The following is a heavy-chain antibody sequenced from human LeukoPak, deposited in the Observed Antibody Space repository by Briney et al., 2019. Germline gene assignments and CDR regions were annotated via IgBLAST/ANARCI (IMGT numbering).Heavy chain of an antibody. CDR3: ASRSVAAAGTGSWFDP. Sequence: SETLSLTCTVSGGSISPYYWSWIRQPPGKGLEWIGYIYYSGSTNYNPSLKSRVTISVDTSKNQFSLKLSSVTAADTAVYYCASRSVAAAGTGSWFDPWGQGTLVTVSS. CDR2: IYYSGST. D-gene: IGHD6-13*01. CDR1: GGSISPYY. J-gene: IGHJ5*02. V-gene: IGHV4-59*01.